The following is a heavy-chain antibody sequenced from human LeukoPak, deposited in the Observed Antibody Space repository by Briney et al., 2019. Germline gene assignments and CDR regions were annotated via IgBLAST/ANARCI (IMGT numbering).Heavy chain of an antibody. Sequence: PGGSLRLSCAASGFTFSSYAMHWVRQAPGKGLEWVAVISYDGSSKYYADSVKGRFTISRDSSKNTLYLQMNSLRAEDTAVYYCARDRSEYSSSWCGYWGQGTLVTVSS. V-gene: IGHV3-30*04. CDR2: ISYDGSSK. CDR3: ARDRSEYSSSWCGY. D-gene: IGHD6-13*01. CDR1: GFTFSSYA. J-gene: IGHJ4*02.